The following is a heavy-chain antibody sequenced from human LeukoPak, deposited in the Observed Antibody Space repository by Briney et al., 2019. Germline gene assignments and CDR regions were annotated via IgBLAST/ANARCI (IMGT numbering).Heavy chain of an antibody. J-gene: IGHJ4*02. Sequence: GASVKVSCKASGYTFTDYYMHWVRQAPGQGLEWMGWINPNSGDTNYAQKFQGRVTMTRDTSISTAYMELSSLRSDDTAIYYCARVLIRGIIIMNYWGQGTLVTVSS. D-gene: IGHD3-10*01. V-gene: IGHV1-2*02. CDR3: ARVLIRGIIIMNY. CDR1: GYTFTDYY. CDR2: INPNSGDT.